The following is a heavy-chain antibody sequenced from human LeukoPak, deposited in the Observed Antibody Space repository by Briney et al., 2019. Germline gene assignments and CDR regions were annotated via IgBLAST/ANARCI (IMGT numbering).Heavy chain of an antibody. CDR1: GYTFTGYY. J-gene: IGHJ4*02. Sequence: ASVKVSCKASGYTFTGYYMHWVRQDPGQGLELVGWINPNSGDTKYAQKFQSRVTMTRDTSIRTAYMELSRLRSDDTAVYYCATQRGSYLWGTDFDYWGEGTLVTVSS. V-gene: IGHV1-2*02. CDR2: INPNSGDT. D-gene: IGHD3-16*01. CDR3: ATQRGSYLWGTDFDY.